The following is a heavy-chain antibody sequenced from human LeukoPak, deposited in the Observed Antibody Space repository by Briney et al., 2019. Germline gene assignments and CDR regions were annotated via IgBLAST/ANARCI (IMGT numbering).Heavy chain of an antibody. CDR3: AKDGTPGDY. D-gene: IGHD2-15*01. V-gene: IGHV3-23*01. J-gene: IGHJ4*02. Sequence: GGSLRLSCAASGFTFSSSGMSWVRQAPGMGLEWVSAISGSGGSTYYADSVKGRLTISRDNSKNTLYLQMSGLRADDTAVYYCAKDGTPGDYWGQGTRVTVSS. CDR1: GFTFSSSG. CDR2: ISGSGGST.